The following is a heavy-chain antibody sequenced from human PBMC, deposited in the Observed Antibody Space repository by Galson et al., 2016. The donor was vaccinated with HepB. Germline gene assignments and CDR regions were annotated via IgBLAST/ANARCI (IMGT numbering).Heavy chain of an antibody. D-gene: IGHD6-6*01. J-gene: IGHJ4*02. CDR3: ARDGSYSSSSVYFDY. CDR1: GFAVNSDY. CDR2: IYSGGRT. V-gene: IGHV3-53*01. Sequence: CAVSGFAVNSDYMNWIRQAPGKGLEWISVIYSGGRTTYGDSVKGRFTISRDRSKNTLSLQMNSLRAEDTAVYYCARDGSYSSSSVYFDYWGPGILVTVSS.